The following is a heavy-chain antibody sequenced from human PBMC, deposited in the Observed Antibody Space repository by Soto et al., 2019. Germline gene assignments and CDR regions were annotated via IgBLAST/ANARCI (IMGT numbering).Heavy chain of an antibody. CDR1: GFTFSSYA. CDR2: ISGSGGST. Sequence: EVQLLESGGGLVQPGGSLRLSCAASGFTFSSYAMSWVRQAPGKGLEWVSAISGSGGSTYYADSVKGRFTISRDNSKNTLYLQRNSLRAEDTAVYYCAKVGFIVVVVAAHNWFDPWGQGTLVTVSS. D-gene: IGHD2-15*01. V-gene: IGHV3-23*01. CDR3: AKVGFIVVVVAAHNWFDP. J-gene: IGHJ5*02.